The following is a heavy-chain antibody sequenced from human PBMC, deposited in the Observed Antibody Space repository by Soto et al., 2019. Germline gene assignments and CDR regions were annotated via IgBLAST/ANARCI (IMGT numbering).Heavy chain of an antibody. D-gene: IGHD5-12*01. Sequence: QLQLQESGSGLVKPSQTLSLTCAVSGGSISSGGYSWSWIRQPPGKGLEWIGYIYHSGSTYYNLSLKSRFTISVDRSRIQFSLKLSSVTAADTAVYCCAAGGGLPRYYWGQGTLVTVSS. V-gene: IGHV4-30-2*01. J-gene: IGHJ4*02. CDR3: AAGGGLPRYY. CDR2: IYHSGST. CDR1: GGSISSGGYS.